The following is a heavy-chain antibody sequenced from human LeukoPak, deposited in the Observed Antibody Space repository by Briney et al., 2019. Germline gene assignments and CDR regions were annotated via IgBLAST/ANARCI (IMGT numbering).Heavy chain of an antibody. CDR3: ARVTVPTGGGDY. V-gene: IGHV1-18*01. CDR1: GYTFTSYG. D-gene: IGHD4-17*01. Sequence: ASVKVSCKASGYTFTSYGISWVRQAPGQGLEWMGRVSAYNGNTNYAQKLQGRVTMTTDTSTSTAYMELSRLRSDDTAVYYCARVTVPTGGGDYWGQGTLVTVSS. J-gene: IGHJ4*02. CDR2: VSAYNGNT.